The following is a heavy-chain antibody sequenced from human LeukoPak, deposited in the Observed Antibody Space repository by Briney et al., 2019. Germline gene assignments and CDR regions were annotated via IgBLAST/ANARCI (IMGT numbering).Heavy chain of an antibody. CDR1: GFTFSSYA. CDR3: AREGPRGNSQFDY. V-gene: IGHV3-33*08. Sequence: GGSLRLSCAASGFTFSSYAMHWVRQAPGKGLEWVALIWYDGSNKYYTDSVKGRLAISRDNSKNTLYLQMNSLRAEDTAIYYCAREGPRGNSQFDYWGQGTLVTVSS. CDR2: IWYDGSNK. J-gene: IGHJ4*02. D-gene: IGHD2/OR15-2a*01.